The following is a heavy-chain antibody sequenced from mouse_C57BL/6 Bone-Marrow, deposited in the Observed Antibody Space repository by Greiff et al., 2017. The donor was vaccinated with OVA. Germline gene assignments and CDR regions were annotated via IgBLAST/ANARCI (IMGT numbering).Heavy chain of an antibody. CDR2: IHPNSGST. Sequence: QVQLQQPGAELVKPGASVKLSCKASGYTFTSYWMHWVKQRPGQGLEWIGMIHPNSGSTNYNEKFKSKATLTVDKSSSTAYMQLSSLTSEDSAVYYCGVYYYGSSYVYAMDYWGQGTSVTVSS. D-gene: IGHD1-1*01. CDR3: GVYYYGSSYVYAMDY. CDR1: GYTFTSYW. J-gene: IGHJ4*01. V-gene: IGHV1-64*01.